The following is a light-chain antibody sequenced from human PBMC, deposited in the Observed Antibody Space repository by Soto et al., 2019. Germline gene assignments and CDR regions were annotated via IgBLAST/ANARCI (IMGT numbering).Light chain of an antibody. CDR3: CSYAGSSIHVV. Sequence: QSALTQPASVSGSPGQSITISCTGTSSDVGSYNLVSWYQQHPGKAPKVMVYEGSKRPSGVSDRFSGSKSGNTASLTISGLQDEDEADYYYCSYAGSSIHVVFGGGTKLTVL. CDR2: EGS. CDR1: SSDVGSYNL. V-gene: IGLV2-23*01. J-gene: IGLJ2*01.